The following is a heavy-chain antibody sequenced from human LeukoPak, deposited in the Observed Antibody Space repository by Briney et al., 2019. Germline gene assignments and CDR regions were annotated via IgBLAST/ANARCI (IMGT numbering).Heavy chain of an antibody. Sequence: GGSLRLTCAASGFTFSSYSMNWVRQAPGKGLEWVSSISSSSRYIYYADSMKGRFTISRDNSKNSLYLQMNSLRAEDTAVYYCARVAEAAAFDSWGQGTLVTVSS. CDR1: GFTFSSYS. V-gene: IGHV3-21*06. CDR3: ARVAEAAAFDS. J-gene: IGHJ4*02. CDR2: ISSSSRYI. D-gene: IGHD6-13*01.